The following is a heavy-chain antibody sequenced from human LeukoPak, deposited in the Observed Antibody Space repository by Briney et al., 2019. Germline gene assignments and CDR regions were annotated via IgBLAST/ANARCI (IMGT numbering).Heavy chain of an antibody. V-gene: IGHV3-53*01. D-gene: IGHD3-22*01. CDR3: VRGRARDSSGYPNY. CDR2: IYSGVGT. CDR1: GFIVSSRY. Sequence: GGSLRLSCAASGFIVSSRYMSWVRQAPGKGLEWVSAIYSGVGTNYADSVKGRFTISRDNSRNTLYLQMNSLRAEDTAVYYCVRGRARDSSGYPNYWGQGTLVTVSS. J-gene: IGHJ4*02.